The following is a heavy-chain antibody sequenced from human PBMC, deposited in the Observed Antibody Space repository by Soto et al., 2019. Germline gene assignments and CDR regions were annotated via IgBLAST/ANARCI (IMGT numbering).Heavy chain of an antibody. J-gene: IGHJ4*02. CDR2: IYWDDDK. D-gene: IGHD3-3*01. Sequence: QITLKESGPTVGKPTETLTLTCTFSGFSLTTSGVGVGWVRQSPGKAPEWLALIYWDDDKRYSTSLKSRLTITKYTSKNQVVLTMANVDPADTATYYCAHRVLRTVFGLVTTTAIYFDFWGQGTPVVVSS. CDR3: AHRVLRTVFGLVTTTAIYFDF. V-gene: IGHV2-5*02. CDR1: GFSLTTSGVG.